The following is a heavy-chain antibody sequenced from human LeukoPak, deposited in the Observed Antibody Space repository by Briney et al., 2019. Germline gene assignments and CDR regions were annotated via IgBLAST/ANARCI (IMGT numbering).Heavy chain of an antibody. D-gene: IGHD3-3*01. CDR2: ISWNTGSI. CDR1: GFTFDDYA. J-gene: IGHJ4*02. CDR3: AKGGDYDFWSGYDY. Sequence: GGSLRLSCAASGFTFDDYAMHWVRQAPGKGLEWVSGISWNTGSIGYADSVKGRFTISRDNAKNSLFLQMNSLRAEDMALYYCAKGGDYDFWSGYDYWGQGTLVTVSS. V-gene: IGHV3-9*03.